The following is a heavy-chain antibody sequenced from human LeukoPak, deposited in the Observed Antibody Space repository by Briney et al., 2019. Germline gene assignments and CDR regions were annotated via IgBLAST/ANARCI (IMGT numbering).Heavy chain of an antibody. Sequence: GGSLRLSCAASGFTFSSYEMNWVRQAPGKGLEWVSYISSSGSTIYYADSVKGRFTISRDNAKNSLYLQMNSLRAEDTALYYCAKDGDTVSGTYYFDMDVWGKGTTVTISS. CDR1: GFTFSSYE. V-gene: IGHV3-48*03. J-gene: IGHJ6*03. D-gene: IGHD1-26*01. CDR2: ISSSGSTI. CDR3: AKDGDTVSGTYYFDMDV.